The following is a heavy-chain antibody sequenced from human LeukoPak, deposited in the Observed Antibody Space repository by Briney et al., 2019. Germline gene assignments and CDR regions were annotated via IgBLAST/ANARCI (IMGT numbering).Heavy chain of an antibody. CDR2: FYHGGST. V-gene: IGHV4-38-2*02. CDR1: GYSISTGYY. Sequence: SDTLSLTCTVSGYSISTGYYWDWIRQPPGKGLEWIGTFYHGGSTYYNPSLKSRVTISVDTSKNQFSLNLTSVTAADTAVYYCARDFRAAAGSVDYWGQGTLVTVSS. J-gene: IGHJ4*02. CDR3: ARDFRAAAGSVDY. D-gene: IGHD6-13*01.